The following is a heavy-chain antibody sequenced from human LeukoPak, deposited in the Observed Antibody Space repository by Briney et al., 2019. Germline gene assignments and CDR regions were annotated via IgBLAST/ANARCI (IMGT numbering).Heavy chain of an antibody. CDR1: GFTFSTYT. CDR3: AKDFGRNLGGPGY. Sequence: GGSLRLYCAASGFTFSTYTMAWVRQAPGGGLEWVSGISGNGGRTYYADSVKGWFAISRDDSKSTLYLQMNSLRGEDTAVYYCAKDFGRNLGGPGYWGRGTLVIVSS. V-gene: IGHV3-23*01. CDR2: ISGNGGRT. D-gene: IGHD1-14*01. J-gene: IGHJ4*02.